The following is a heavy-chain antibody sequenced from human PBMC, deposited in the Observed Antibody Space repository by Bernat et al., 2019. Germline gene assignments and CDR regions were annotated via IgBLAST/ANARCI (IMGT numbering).Heavy chain of an antibody. J-gene: IGHJ3*02. CDR2: IYYSGST. CDR1: GGSISSYY. V-gene: IGHV4-59*01. CDR3: ARDLLVDYVYAFDI. D-gene: IGHD4-17*01. Sequence: QVQLQESGPGLVKPSETLSLTCTVSGGSISSYYWSWIRQPPGKGLEWIGYIYYSGSTNYNPSLKSRVTISVDTSKNQFSLKLSSVTAADTAVYYCARDLLVDYVYAFDIWGQGTMVTVSS.